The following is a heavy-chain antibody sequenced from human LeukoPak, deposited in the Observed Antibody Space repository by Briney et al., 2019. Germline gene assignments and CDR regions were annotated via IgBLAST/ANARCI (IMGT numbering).Heavy chain of an antibody. CDR2: IHHSGGT. CDR3: ARATASGSGRAYDR. Sequence: SETLSLTCAVYGESMIGHYWTWIRQPPGRRLEWIGEIHHSGGTNSNPSLKNRVTMSIDMSKNQFSLKLNSVTAADTAVYFCARATASGSGRAYDRWAQGNLVPVSS. CDR1: GESMIGHY. D-gene: IGHD3-10*01. V-gene: IGHV4-34*01. J-gene: IGHJ5*02.